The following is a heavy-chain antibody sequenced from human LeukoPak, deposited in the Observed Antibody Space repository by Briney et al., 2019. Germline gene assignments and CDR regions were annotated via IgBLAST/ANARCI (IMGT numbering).Heavy chain of an antibody. CDR1: GGTFSSYA. D-gene: IGHD3/OR15-3a*01. CDR2: IIPILGIA. J-gene: IGHJ4*02. V-gene: IGHV1-69*04. Sequence: SVKVSCKVSGGTFSSYAISWVRQAPGQGPEWMGRIIPILGIANYAQKFQGRVTITADKSTSTAYMELSSLRSEDTAVYYCARGSRRRGLAPEIFDYWGQGTLVTVSS. CDR3: ARGSRRRGLAPEIFDY.